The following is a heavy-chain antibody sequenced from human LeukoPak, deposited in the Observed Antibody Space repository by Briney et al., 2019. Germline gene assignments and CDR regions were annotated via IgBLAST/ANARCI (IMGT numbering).Heavy chain of an antibody. V-gene: IGHV3-7*01. Sequence: GGSLRLSCAASGFTFTTYWMSWVRQAPGKGLEWVANIKQDGSEKNYVDSVKGRFTISRDNAKNSVFLQMNSLRAEDTAVYYCTRGDAYVRCWGQGTPVTVSS. CDR1: GFTFTTYW. CDR3: TRGDAYVRC. J-gene: IGHJ4*02. D-gene: IGHD5-24*01. CDR2: IKQDGSEK.